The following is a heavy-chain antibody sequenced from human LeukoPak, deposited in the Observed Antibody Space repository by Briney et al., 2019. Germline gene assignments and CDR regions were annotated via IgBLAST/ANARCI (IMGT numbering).Heavy chain of an antibody. CDR3: AELGITMIGGV. Sequence: PGGSLRLSCAASGFTFSTYALSWVRQAPGKGLEWVSSISGSDNSTYYADSVKGRFTISRDNAKNSLYLQMNSLRAEDKAVYYCAELGITMIGGVWGKGTTVTIS. J-gene: IGHJ6*03. CDR1: GFTFSTYA. CDR2: ISGSDNST. V-gene: IGHV3-23*01. D-gene: IGHD3-10*02.